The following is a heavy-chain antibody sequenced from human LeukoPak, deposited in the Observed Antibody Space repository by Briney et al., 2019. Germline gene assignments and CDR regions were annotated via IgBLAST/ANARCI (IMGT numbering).Heavy chain of an antibody. CDR2: IYYSGST. CDR1: GGSFSGYY. V-gene: IGHV4-34*01. Sequence: PSETLSLTCAVYGGSFSGYYWSWIRQPPGKGLEWIGSIYYSGSTYYNPSLKSRVTISVDTSKNQFSLKLSSVTAADTAVYYCASRHDSGPYWGQGTLVTVSS. CDR3: ASRHDSGPY. D-gene: IGHD4-17*01. J-gene: IGHJ4*02.